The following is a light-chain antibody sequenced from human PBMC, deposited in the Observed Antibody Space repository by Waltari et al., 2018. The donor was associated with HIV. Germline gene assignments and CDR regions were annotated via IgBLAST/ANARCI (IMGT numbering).Light chain of an antibody. CDR3: QQYYTTPDT. Sequence: DIVMTQSPDSLAVSLGERATINCKSSQSLLYSSDNKNYLAWYQQKPGQPPKQLIYWASTRESGVPDRFSGSGSWTDFTLSISGLQAEDVAVYFCQQYYTTPDTFGPGTKVDIK. V-gene: IGKV4-1*01. CDR2: WAS. CDR1: QSLLYSSDNKNY. J-gene: IGKJ3*01.